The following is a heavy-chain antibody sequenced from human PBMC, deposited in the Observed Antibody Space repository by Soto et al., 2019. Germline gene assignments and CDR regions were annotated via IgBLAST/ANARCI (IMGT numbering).Heavy chain of an antibody. CDR3: AREAGGGWSYNWFDP. Sequence: EVQLVESGGGLVQPGGSLRLSCAGSGFIFSTYSMNWVRQAPGKGLEWVSYISGSSITIYHADSVKGRFTTSRDYAKNSLYLQMNSLRAEDTAVYYCAREAGGGWSYNWFDPWGQGTLVTVSS. J-gene: IGHJ5*02. CDR1: GFIFSTYS. D-gene: IGHD6-19*01. V-gene: IGHV3-48*01. CDR2: ISGSSITI.